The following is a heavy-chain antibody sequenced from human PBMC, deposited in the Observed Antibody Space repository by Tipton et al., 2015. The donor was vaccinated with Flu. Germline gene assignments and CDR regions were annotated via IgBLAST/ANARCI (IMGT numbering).Heavy chain of an antibody. CDR3: ARQRRSENYYSAFDY. CDR1: AYSFSIYW. CDR2: IYPGDSDT. Sequence: QLVQSGAEVKKAGESLKISCKGSAYSFSIYWIGWVRQLPGKGLEWMGIIYPGDSDTRYSPSFQGQVTISVDQSITTAYLQWSSLMASDTAMYYCARQRRSENYYSAFDYWGQGTLVTVSS. J-gene: IGHJ4*02. V-gene: IGHV5-51*01. D-gene: IGHD3-10*01.